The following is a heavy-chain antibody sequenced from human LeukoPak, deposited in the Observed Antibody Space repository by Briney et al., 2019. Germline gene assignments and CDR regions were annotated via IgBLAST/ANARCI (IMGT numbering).Heavy chain of an antibody. V-gene: IGHV4-61*02. Sequence: SQTLSLTCTVSGGSISSGNYYWSWIRQPAGKTLEWIGRIHTSGSTSYNPSLESRVTISVDTSKNQFSLKLTSVTAADTAMYYCARRGGNPLGAFDIWGQGTMVTVSS. D-gene: IGHD4-23*01. CDR1: GGSISSGNYY. CDR2: IHTSGST. J-gene: IGHJ3*02. CDR3: ARRGGNPLGAFDI.